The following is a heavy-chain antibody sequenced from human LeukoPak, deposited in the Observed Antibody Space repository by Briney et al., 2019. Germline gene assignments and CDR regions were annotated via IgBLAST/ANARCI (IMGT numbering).Heavy chain of an antibody. V-gene: IGHV3-30*18. CDR3: AKDGHSSGWYLNYYYYGMDV. J-gene: IGHJ6*02. Sequence: PGGSLRLSCAASGFTFSSYGMHWVRQAPGKGLEWVAVISYDGSNKYYADSEKGRFTISRDNSKNTLYLQMNSLRAEDTAVYYCAKDGHSSGWYLNYYYYGMDVWGQGTTVTVSS. CDR2: ISYDGSNK. D-gene: IGHD6-19*01. CDR1: GFTFSSYG.